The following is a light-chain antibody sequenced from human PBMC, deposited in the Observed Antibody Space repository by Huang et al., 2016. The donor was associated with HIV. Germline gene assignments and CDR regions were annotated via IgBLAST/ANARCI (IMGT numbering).Light chain of an antibody. J-gene: IGKJ2*01. CDR3: QQYNNWPPGYT. CDR2: GAS. CDR1: ESVNNN. Sequence: EVVLTQSPATLSVSPGEGATLSCRASESVNNNLAWYQQKPGQAPRLLISGASTRATGIPARFRGSGSGTEFTLTISSLQSEDFAVYYCQQYNNWPPGYTFGQGTKLEIK. V-gene: IGKV3-15*01.